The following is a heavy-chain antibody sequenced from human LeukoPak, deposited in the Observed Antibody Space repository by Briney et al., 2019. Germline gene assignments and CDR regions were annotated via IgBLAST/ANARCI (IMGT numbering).Heavy chain of an antibody. J-gene: IGHJ6*02. D-gene: IGHD6-13*01. Sequence: GGSLRLSCAASGFTFSSYAMHWVRQAPGKGLEWVAVISYDGSNKYYADSVKGRFTISRDNSKNTLYLQMNSLRAEDTAVYYCARGPPYSSSWYGTYHYGTDVWGQGTTVTVSS. CDR3: ARGPPYSSSWYGTYHYGTDV. V-gene: IGHV3-30-3*01. CDR2: ISYDGSNK. CDR1: GFTFSSYA.